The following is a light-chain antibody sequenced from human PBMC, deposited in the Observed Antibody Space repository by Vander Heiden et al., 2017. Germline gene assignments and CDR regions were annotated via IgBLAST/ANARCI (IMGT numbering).Light chain of an antibody. Sequence: QSALTQPASVSGSPGQSITTSCTGTSRDDGGYNYVSWYQQHPGKAPILMIYDVNKRPSGVSNRFSGSKFGNTASLTISGLQAEDEADYYCNSDTSSSTLVFGAGTKFTVL. V-gene: IGLV2-14*01. CDR1: SRDDGGYNY. J-gene: IGLJ1*01. CDR2: DVN. CDR3: NSDTSSSTLV.